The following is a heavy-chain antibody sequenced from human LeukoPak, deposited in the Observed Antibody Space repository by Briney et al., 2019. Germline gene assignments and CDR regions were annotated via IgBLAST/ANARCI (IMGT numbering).Heavy chain of an antibody. V-gene: IGHV4-59*01. J-gene: IGHJ6*03. CDR3: ARDGNGDYSNYYYYMDV. D-gene: IGHD4-17*01. Sequence: SETLSLTCTVSGGSISSYYWSWIRQPPGKGLEWIGYIYYSGSTNYNPSLKSRVTISVDTSKNQFSLKLSSVTAADTAVYYCARDGNGDYSNYYYYMDVWGKGTTVTVSS. CDR1: GGSISSYY. CDR2: IYYSGST.